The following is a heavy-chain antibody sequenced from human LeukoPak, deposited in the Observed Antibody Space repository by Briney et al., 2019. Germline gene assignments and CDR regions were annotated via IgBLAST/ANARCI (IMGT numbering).Heavy chain of an antibody. CDR2: ISWYRGSI. J-gene: IGHJ3*02. D-gene: IGHD6-19*01. Sequence: GRSLRLSCAASGFTFDDYAMHWVRQAPGRGLEWVSVISWYRGSIGYADSVKGRFTISRDNTKNSLYLQMISLSAESTALYAGAKGPPGGWSNQGAFDIWGQGTMVTVSS. V-gene: IGHV3-9*01. CDR3: AKGPPGGWSNQGAFDI. CDR1: GFTFDDYA.